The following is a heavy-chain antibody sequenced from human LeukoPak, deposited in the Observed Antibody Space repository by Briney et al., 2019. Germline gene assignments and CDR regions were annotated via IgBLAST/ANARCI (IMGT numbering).Heavy chain of an antibody. CDR3: ARRYRSVVPAAKSRYYYYMDV. CDR2: INHSGST. D-gene: IGHD2-2*01. CDR1: GGSFSGYY. J-gene: IGHJ6*03. Sequence: SETLSLTCAVYGGSFSGYYWSWIRQPPGKGLEWIGEINHSGSTNYNASLKSRVTISVDTSKNQFSLKLSSVTAADTAVYYCARRYRSVVPAAKSRYYYYMDVWGKGTTVTVSS. V-gene: IGHV4-34*01.